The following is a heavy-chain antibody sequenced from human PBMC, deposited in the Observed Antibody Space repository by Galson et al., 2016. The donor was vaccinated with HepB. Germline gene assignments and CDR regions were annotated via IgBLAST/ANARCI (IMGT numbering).Heavy chain of an antibody. V-gene: IGHV3-30*03. CDR1: GFTFSSYG. CDR3: ARGGHYDSGSFFDY. Sequence: SLRLSCAASGFTFSSYGMHWVRQAPGKGLEWVAVISYDGSDKYYADSVKGRFTISRDNSKNTLYLQMNSLRPEDTAVYYCARGGHYDSGSFFDYWGQGTLVTVSS. J-gene: IGHJ4*02. D-gene: IGHD3-10*01. CDR2: ISYDGSDK.